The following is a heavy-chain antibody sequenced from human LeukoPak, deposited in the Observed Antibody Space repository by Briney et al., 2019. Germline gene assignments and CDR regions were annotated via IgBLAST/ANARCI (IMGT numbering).Heavy chain of an antibody. D-gene: IGHD4-17*01. J-gene: IGHJ4*02. CDR1: GYTFTSYD. CDR3: ATPGADYGDLDY. CDR2: MNPNSGNT. V-gene: IGHV1-8*01. Sequence: ASVKVSRKASGYTFTSYDINWVRQATGQGLEWMGWMNPNSGNTGYAQKFQGRVTMTRNTSISTAYMELSSLRSEDTAVYYCATPGADYGDLDYWGQGTLVTVSS.